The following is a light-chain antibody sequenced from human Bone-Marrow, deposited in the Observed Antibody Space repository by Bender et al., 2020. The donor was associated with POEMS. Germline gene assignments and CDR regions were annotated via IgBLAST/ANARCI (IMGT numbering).Light chain of an antibody. CDR1: ALPKKY. Sequence: SYELTQPPSVSVSPGQTARITCSGDALPKKYAYWYQQQSGQAPVVVIYEDSKRPSGIPERFSGSSSGTMATLTISGAQVEDEADYHCSSTDSSGNLWLFGGGTKLTVL. V-gene: IGLV3-10*01. CDR2: EDS. J-gene: IGLJ3*02. CDR3: SSTDSSGNLWL.